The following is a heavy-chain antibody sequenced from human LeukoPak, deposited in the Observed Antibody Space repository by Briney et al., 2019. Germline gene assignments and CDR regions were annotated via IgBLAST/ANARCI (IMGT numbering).Heavy chain of an antibody. CDR3: ARSIGYGAS. CDR2: VSTDGSTT. V-gene: IGHV3-74*01. CDR1: GFTFSSSW. Sequence: PGGSLRRSCAASGFTFSSSWMHWVRQAAGKGLEWVSHVSTDGSTTAFAASVKGRFTISRDNAKNTVYLQMNSLRAEDTAVYYCARSIGYGASWGQGTLVTVSS. D-gene: IGHD5-18*01. J-gene: IGHJ5*02.